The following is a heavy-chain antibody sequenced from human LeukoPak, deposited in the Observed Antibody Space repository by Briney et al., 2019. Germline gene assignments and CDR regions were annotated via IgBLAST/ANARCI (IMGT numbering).Heavy chain of an antibody. CDR2: INHSGST. CDR1: GGSFSGYY. CDR3: ARGRRWLAFDI. Sequence: SETLSLTCAVYGGSFSGYYWNWIRQPPGKGLEWIGEINHSGSTNYNPSLKSRVTISVDTSKNQFSLKLSSVTAADTAVYYCARGRRWLAFDIWGQGTMVTVSS. J-gene: IGHJ3*02. V-gene: IGHV4-34*01. D-gene: IGHD5-24*01.